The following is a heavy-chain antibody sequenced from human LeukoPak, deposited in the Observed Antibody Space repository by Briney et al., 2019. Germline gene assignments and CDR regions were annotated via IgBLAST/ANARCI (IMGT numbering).Heavy chain of an antibody. CDR3: ARMGSSGYYYYYGMDV. CDR1: GYTFTSYY. Sequence: GASVKVSCKASGYTFTSYYMHWVRQAPGQGLEWMGIINPSGGSTSYAQKFQGRVTMTRDTSTSTVYMELSSLRSEDTAVYYCARMGSSGYYYYYGMDVWGQGTTVTVSS. CDR2: INPSGGST. V-gene: IGHV1-46*01. D-gene: IGHD3-22*01. J-gene: IGHJ6*02.